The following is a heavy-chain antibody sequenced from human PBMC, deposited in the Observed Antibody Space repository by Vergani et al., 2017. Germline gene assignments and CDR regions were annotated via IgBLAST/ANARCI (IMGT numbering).Heavy chain of an antibody. CDR1: GYTFTSYY. CDR2: INPSGGSK. CDR3: ARDLGAGIAAAWNWFDP. Sequence: QVQLVQSGAEVKKPGASVKVSCKASGYTFTSYYMHWVRQAPGQGLEWMGIINPSGGSKSYAQKFQGRVTMTRDTSTSTVYMELSNLRSEDTAVYYCARDLGAGIAAAWNWFDPWGQGTLVTVSS. D-gene: IGHD6-13*01. V-gene: IGHV1-46*03. J-gene: IGHJ5*02.